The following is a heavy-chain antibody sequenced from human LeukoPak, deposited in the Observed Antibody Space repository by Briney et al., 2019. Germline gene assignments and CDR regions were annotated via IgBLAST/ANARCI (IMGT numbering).Heavy chain of an antibody. CDR3: AREGGVVSYYDSSGFNWFDP. Sequence: ASVKGSCKASGYTFTGYYMHWVRHAPGQGLEWMRWINPNSGGTNYAQKFQGRVIMTRDTSISRTYMELSRLRSDDTAVYYCAREGGVVSYYDSSGFNWFDPWGQGTLVTVSS. J-gene: IGHJ5*02. CDR1: GYTFTGYY. V-gene: IGHV1-2*02. D-gene: IGHD3-22*01. CDR2: INPNSGGT.